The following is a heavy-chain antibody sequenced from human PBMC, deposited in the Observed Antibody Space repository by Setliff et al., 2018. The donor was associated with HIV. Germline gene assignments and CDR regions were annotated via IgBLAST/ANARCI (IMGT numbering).Heavy chain of an antibody. V-gene: IGHV3-33*01. D-gene: IGHD2-15*01. CDR3: AREYAMAARY. CDR1: GFTFSNYG. CDR2: IWYDGSSK. J-gene: IGHJ4*02. Sequence: PGGSLRLSCAASGFTFSNYGMHWVRQAPGKGLEWVAVIWYDGSSKYYADSVKGRFTISRDNSKNTLYLQINSLRAEDTAVYYCAREYAMAARYWGRGTLVTVSS.